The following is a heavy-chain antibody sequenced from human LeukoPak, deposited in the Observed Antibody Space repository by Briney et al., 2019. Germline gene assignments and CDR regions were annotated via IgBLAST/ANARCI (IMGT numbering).Heavy chain of an antibody. Sequence: PSETLSLTCTVSGGSISSYYWSWIRQPPGKGLEWIGYIYYSGSTNYNPSLKSRVTILVDTSKNQFSLKLSSVTAADTAVYYCARARNDFWSGLNNWFDPWGQGTLVTVTS. CDR2: IYYSGST. D-gene: IGHD3-3*01. J-gene: IGHJ5*02. CDR3: ARARNDFWSGLNNWFDP. V-gene: IGHV4-59*01. CDR1: GGSISSYY.